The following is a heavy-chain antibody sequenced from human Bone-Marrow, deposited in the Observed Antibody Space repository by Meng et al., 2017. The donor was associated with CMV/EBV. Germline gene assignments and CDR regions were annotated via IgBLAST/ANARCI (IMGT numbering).Heavy chain of an antibody. CDR2: IWYDGINK. V-gene: IGHV3-33*06. CDR1: GFTFSSYG. J-gene: IGHJ4*02. Sequence: GGSLRLSCAASGFTFSSYGMHWVRQAPGKGLEWVAVIWYDGINKYYADSVKGRFTISRDNYKNTLYLQMNSLRAEDTAVYYCAKDARRYCAGSSCSDFDSWGRGTLVTVSS. CDR3: AKDARRYCAGSSCSDFDS. D-gene: IGHD2-8*02.